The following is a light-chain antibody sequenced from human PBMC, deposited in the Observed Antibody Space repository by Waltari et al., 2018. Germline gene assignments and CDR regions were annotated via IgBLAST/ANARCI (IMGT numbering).Light chain of an antibody. CDR2: VNSDGSH. CDR3: QTGGHGTWV. V-gene: IGLV4-69*01. J-gene: IGLJ3*02. Sequence: QLVLPQSPSASASPGAAVKLTCTLSTGHSSNIIAWHQQQPEKGPRYLMKVNSDGSHRKGDEIPDRFSGSSSGAERYLTISSLQSEDEADYYCQTGGHGTWVFGGGTKLTVL. CDR1: TGHSSNI.